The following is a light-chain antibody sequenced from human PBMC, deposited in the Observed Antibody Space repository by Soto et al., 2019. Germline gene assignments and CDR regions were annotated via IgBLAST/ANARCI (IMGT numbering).Light chain of an antibody. CDR3: QHYNSYSEA. CDR1: QTISSW. J-gene: IGKJ1*01. Sequence: DIQMTQSPSTLSASVGDRVTITCRAGQTISSWLAWYQQKPGKAPKLLIYKASTLKSGVPSRFSGSGSGTEFTLTVSSLQPDDFATYSCQHYNSYSEAFGQGTKVDIK. V-gene: IGKV1-5*03. CDR2: KAS.